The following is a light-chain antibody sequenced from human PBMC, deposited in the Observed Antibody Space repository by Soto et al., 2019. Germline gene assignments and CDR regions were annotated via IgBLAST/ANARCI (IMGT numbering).Light chain of an antibody. CDR2: QDT. J-gene: IGLJ1*01. CDR3: QAWDSSTNYV. Sequence: SYELTQPPSVSVSPGQTASITCSGDRLGDKYACWYQQKPGQSPVLVIYQDTKRPSGIPERFSGSNSGNTATLTISGTQAMDEADYYCQAWDSSTNYVFGPGTKLTVL. V-gene: IGLV3-1*01. CDR1: RLGDKY.